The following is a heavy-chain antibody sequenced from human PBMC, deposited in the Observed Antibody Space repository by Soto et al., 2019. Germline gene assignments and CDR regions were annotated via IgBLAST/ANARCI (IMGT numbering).Heavy chain of an antibody. CDR2: IWYDGSNK. J-gene: IGHJ6*02. CDR1: GFTFSSYG. CDR3: ARGVAARDYYYGMDV. V-gene: IGHV3-33*01. Sequence: GGSLRLSCAASGFTFSSYGMHWVRQAPGKGLEWVAVIWYDGSNKYYADSVKGRFTISRDNSKNTLYLQMNSLRAEDTAVYYCARGVAARDYYYGMDVWGQGTTVTISS. D-gene: IGHD6-13*01.